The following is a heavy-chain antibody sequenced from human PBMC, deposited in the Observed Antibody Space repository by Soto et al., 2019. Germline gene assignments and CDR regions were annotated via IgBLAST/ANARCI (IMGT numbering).Heavy chain of an antibody. CDR1: GGTFSSYA. J-gene: IGHJ4*02. V-gene: IGHV1-69*13. D-gene: IGHD3-3*01. Sequence: ASVKVSCEDSGGTFSSYAISWVRQAPGQGLEWMGGIIPIFGTANYAQKFQGRVTITADESTSTAYMELSSLGSEDTAVYYCARXHQDVTIFGVVIPCPVNWGQGTLVTVSS. CDR2: IIPIFGTA. CDR3: ARXHQDVTIFGVVIPCPVN.